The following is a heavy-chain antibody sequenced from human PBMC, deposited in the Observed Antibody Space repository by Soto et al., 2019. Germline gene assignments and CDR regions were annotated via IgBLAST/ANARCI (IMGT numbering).Heavy chain of an antibody. J-gene: IGHJ4*02. Sequence: PGASLKISCKGSGYSFTNYWIGWVRQMPGKGLEWMGIIYPGDSDTRYSPSFQGQVTISADKSISTAFLQWSSLKASDTAMYYCARPSLTSVYYYAYWGQGTLVTVSS. CDR3: ARPSLTSVYYYAY. D-gene: IGHD3-22*01. CDR1: GYSFTNYW. CDR2: IYPGDSDT. V-gene: IGHV5-51*01.